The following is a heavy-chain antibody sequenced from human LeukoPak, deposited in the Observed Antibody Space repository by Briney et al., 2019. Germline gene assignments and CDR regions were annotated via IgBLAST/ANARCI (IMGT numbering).Heavy chain of an antibody. Sequence: SVKVSCKASGGTFSSYAISWVRQAPGQGLEWMGGIIPLFGKANYAQKFQGRVTITADEYTNTAYMELSSLRSEDTAVYYCAKLEHRYSSDWSPSDPTYYFDYWGQGTLVTVSS. D-gene: IGHD6-19*01. J-gene: IGHJ4*02. CDR3: AKLEHRYSSDWSPSDPTYYFDY. V-gene: IGHV1-69*13. CDR2: IIPLFGKA. CDR1: GGTFSSYA.